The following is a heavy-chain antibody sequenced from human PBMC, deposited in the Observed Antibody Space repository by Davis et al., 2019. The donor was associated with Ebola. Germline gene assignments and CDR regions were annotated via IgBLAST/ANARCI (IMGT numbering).Heavy chain of an antibody. CDR2: IYYSGST. J-gene: IGHJ5*02. CDR1: GDSISDYY. D-gene: IGHD3-16*02. CDR3: ARHDYDYVWGSYPPNWFDP. V-gene: IGHV4-59*08. Sequence: MPSETLSLTCTVSGDSISDYYWSWIRQPPGKGLEWIGYIYYSGSTNYNPSLKSRVTISVDTSKNQFSLKLSSVTAADTAVYYCARHDYDYVWGSYPPNWFDPWGQGTLVTVSS.